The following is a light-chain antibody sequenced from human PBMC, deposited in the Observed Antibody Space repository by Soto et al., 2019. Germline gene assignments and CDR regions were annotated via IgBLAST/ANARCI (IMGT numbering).Light chain of an antibody. Sequence: QSVLTQPPSGSGIHGDRVTITCSGSSSNIGSNYVYWYQQLPGTAPKLLIYRNNQRPSGVPDRFSGSKSGTSASLAISGLRSEDEADYYCAAWDDSLSGYVFGTGTKVTVL. CDR3: AAWDDSLSGYV. CDR2: RNN. V-gene: IGLV1-47*01. J-gene: IGLJ1*01. CDR1: SSNIGSNY.